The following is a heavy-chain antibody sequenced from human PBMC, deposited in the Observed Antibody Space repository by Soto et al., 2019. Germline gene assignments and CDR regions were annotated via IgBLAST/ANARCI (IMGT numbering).Heavy chain of an antibody. CDR2: ISYDGSNK. V-gene: IGHV3-30-3*01. J-gene: IGHJ5*02. D-gene: IGHD6-13*01. Sequence: GGSLRLSCAASGFTFSSYAMHWVRQAPGKGLEWVAVISYDGSNKYYADSVKGRFTISRDNSKNTLYPQMNSLRAEDTAVYYCARSTSLIAAATFDPWGQGTLVTVSS. CDR3: ARSTSLIAAATFDP. CDR1: GFTFSSYA.